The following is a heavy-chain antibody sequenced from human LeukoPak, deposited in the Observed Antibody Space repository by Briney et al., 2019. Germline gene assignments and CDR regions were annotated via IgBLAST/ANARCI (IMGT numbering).Heavy chain of an antibody. J-gene: IGHJ3*02. V-gene: IGHV4-30-2*01. Sequence: SQTLSLTCAVSGGSISSGGYSWRWIRQPPGKGLEWIGYIYHSGSTYYNPSLKSRVTISVDRSKNQFSLKLSSVTAADTAVYYCARGYCSGGSCYSVAFDIWGQGTMVTVSS. D-gene: IGHD2-15*01. CDR1: GGSISSGGYS. CDR2: IYHSGST. CDR3: ARGYCSGGSCYSVAFDI.